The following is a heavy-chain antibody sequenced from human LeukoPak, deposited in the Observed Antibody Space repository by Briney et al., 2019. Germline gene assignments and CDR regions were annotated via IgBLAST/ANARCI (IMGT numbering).Heavy chain of an antibody. J-gene: IGHJ3*02. CDR3: ARTFNYYDSSGTWAFDI. V-gene: IGHV4-4*07. D-gene: IGHD3-22*01. CDR1: GGSISSYY. Sequence: PSETLSLTCTVSGGSISSYYWSWIRQPAGKGLEWIGRIYTSGGTNYNPSLKSRVTMSVDTSKNQFSLKLSSVTAADTAVYYCARTFNYYDSSGTWAFDIWGQGTMVTVSS. CDR2: IYTSGGT.